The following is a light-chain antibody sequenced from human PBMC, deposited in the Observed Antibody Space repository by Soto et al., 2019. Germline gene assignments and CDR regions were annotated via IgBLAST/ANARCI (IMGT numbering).Light chain of an antibody. CDR1: QGISNY. CDR2: AAS. J-gene: IGKJ1*01. V-gene: IGKV1-27*01. CDR3: QEYNSAPRT. Sequence: DLQMPHSPSSLSATVCDRVTLTCRASQGISNYLAWYQQKPGKVPKLLIYAASTLQSGVPSRFSGSGSGTDFTLTISSLQPEDVAPYYCQEYNSAPRTFGQGTKV.